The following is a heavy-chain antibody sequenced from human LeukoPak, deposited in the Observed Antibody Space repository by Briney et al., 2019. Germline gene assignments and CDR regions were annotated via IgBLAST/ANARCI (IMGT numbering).Heavy chain of an antibody. CDR1: GDSISTSNSY. V-gene: IGHV4-39*01. CDR3: ASPFGRFDP. CDR2: IYYSGNT. D-gene: IGHD3-16*01. J-gene: IGHJ5*02. Sequence: PSETLSLTCTVSGDSISTSNSYWGWIRQPPGKGLEWIGSIYYSGNTYYNASLKSRVTISVDTSKNQFSLKLSSVTAADTAVYYCASPFGRFDPWGQGTLVTVSS.